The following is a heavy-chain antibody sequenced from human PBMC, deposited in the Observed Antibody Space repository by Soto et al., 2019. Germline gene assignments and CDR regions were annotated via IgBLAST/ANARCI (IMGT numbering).Heavy chain of an antibody. J-gene: IGHJ4*02. CDR1: GGSINNNYYY. Sequence: SETLSLTCSVSGGSINNNYYYWGWVRQPPGKGLEWIGSVSFTGTTYYSPSLKSRVTTSIDTSRSQFSLKLTSVTAADTAVYYCASQNLDAPASFDYWGQGTLVPV. CDR3: ASQNLDAPASFDY. CDR2: VSFTGTT. V-gene: IGHV4-39*01. D-gene: IGHD1-1*01.